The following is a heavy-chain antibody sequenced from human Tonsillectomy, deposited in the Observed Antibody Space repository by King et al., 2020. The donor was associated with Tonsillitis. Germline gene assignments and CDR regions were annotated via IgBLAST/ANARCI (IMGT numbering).Heavy chain of an antibody. CDR1: GGSISSYY. CDR3: ARESPYSGSYYGTFDY. D-gene: IGHD1-26*01. Sequence: QLQESGPGLVKPSETLSLTCTVSGGSISSYYWSWIRQPPGKGLEWIGYIYYSGSTNYNPSLKRRVTISVDTSKNQFSLKLSSLTAADTAVYYCARESPYSGSYYGTFDYWGQGTLVTVSS. CDR2: IYYSGST. J-gene: IGHJ4*02. V-gene: IGHV4-59*01.